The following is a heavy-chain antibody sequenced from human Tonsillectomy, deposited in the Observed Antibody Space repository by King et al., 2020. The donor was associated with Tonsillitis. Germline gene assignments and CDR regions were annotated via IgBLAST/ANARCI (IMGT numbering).Heavy chain of an antibody. V-gene: IGHV1-69*01. CDR2: IITAFGTA. Sequence: QLVQSGAEVKKPGSSVKVSCKASGGTFSSYIINWVRQAPGKGLEWVGGIITAFGTANYAQKFQGRVTITADESTTTAYMELSSLRSEDTAGYYCARATRAEWLVLDYWGQGTLVTVSS. J-gene: IGHJ4*02. D-gene: IGHD6-19*01. CDR1: GGTFSSYI. CDR3: ARATRAEWLVLDY.